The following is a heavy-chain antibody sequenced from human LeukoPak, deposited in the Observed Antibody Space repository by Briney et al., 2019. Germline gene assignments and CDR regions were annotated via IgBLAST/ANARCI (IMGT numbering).Heavy chain of an antibody. V-gene: IGHV4-59*11. Sequence: SETLSLTCTVSGGSISSHYWSWIRQPPGKGLEWIGYIYYSGSTNYNPSLKSRVTISVDTSKNQFSLKLSSVTAADTAVYYCARGRRSNWAIGYYYYYYMDVWGKGTTVTVSS. CDR2: IYYSGST. D-gene: IGHD1-1*01. J-gene: IGHJ6*03. CDR1: GGSISSHY. CDR3: ARGRRSNWAIGYYYYYYMDV.